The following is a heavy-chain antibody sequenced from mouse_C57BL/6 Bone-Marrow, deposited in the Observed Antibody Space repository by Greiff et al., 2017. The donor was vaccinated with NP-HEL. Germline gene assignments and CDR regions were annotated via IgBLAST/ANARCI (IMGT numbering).Heavy chain of an antibody. CDR2: IYPGDGDT. CDR1: GYAFSSSW. CDR3: ARPNFYWYFDV. J-gene: IGHJ1*03. V-gene: IGHV1-82*01. D-gene: IGHD4-1*01. Sequence: QVQLQQSGPELVKPGASVKISCKASGYAFSSSWMNWVKQRPGKGLEWIGRIYPGDGDTNYNGKFKGKATLTADKSSSTAYMQLSSLTSEDSAVYFCARPNFYWYFDVWGTGTTVTVSS.